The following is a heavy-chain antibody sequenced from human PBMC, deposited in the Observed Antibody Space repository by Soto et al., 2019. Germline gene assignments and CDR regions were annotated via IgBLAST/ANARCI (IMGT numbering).Heavy chain of an antibody. Sequence: QVQLQESGPGLVKPSQTLSLTCTVSGGSISSGGYYWSWIRQYPGRGLEWIGYIYYSGTTYYNPSLKSRVTISVDTSKNHFSLKLSSVTAADTAVYYCARDCSSNSCDGSGMDVWGQGTTVTVSS. V-gene: IGHV4-31*03. D-gene: IGHD2-2*01. CDR3: ARDCSSNSCDGSGMDV. CDR1: GGSISSGGYY. CDR2: IYYSGTT. J-gene: IGHJ6*02.